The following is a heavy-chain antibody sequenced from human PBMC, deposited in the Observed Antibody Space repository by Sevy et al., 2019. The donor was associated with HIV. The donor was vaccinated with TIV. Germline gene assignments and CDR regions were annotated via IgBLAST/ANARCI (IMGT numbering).Heavy chain of an antibody. CDR1: GFTFRSDT. D-gene: IGHD3-22*01. V-gene: IGHV3-23*01. J-gene: IGHJ4*02. Sequence: GGSLRLSCVVSGFTFRSDTMTWVHQAPGKGLEWVSTITGSGDKIYYADSVKGRFTISRDNSRNTLYLQMSSLRAADTAVYYCAKGPDFYASSGTPLDYWGQGTLVTVSS. CDR2: ITGSGDKI. CDR3: AKGPDFYASSGTPLDY.